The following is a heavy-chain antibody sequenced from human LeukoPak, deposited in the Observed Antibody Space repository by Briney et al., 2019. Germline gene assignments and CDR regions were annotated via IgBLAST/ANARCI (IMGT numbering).Heavy chain of an antibody. CDR1: GGTFSSYA. D-gene: IGHD1-26*01. V-gene: IGHV1-69*13. J-gene: IGHJ4*02. Sequence: SVKVSCKASGGTFSSYAISWVRQAPGQGLEWMGRIFPIFATANYAQKFQGRVTITADESTSTAYMELSSLRSEDTAVYYCARQSGSYEAYFDYWGQGTLVTVSS. CDR3: ARQSGSYEAYFDY. CDR2: IFPIFATA.